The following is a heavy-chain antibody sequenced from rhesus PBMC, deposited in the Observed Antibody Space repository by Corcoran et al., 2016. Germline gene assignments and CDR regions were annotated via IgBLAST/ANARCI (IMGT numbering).Heavy chain of an antibody. CDR2: VGGSRSST. D-gene: IGHD6-31*01. V-gene: IGHV4-127*01. J-gene: IGHJ4*01. CDR1: GYSSRIGIV. CDR3: ASYSSGGYLSYSFDY. Sequence: QLPGPVPGLGKRAASLCLPVAVPGYSSRIGIVWSLLCSAPPGRWAWIWCVGGSRSSTSTSPSLKSRVSMSKVTTTNQSSMKLSSVTGAGTAVYYFASYSSGGYLSYSFDYWGQGVLVTVSS.